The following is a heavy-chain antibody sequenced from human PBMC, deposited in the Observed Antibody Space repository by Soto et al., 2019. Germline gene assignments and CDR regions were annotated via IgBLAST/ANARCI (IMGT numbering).Heavy chain of an antibody. J-gene: IGHJ4*02. V-gene: IGHV4-30-2*01. D-gene: IGHD5-18*01. Sequence: QLQLQESGSGLVKPSHTLSLTCTVSGGSISNAAYSWSWIRQPPGKGLEWIGYIYPSGMPFYDPSLRSRVTISIDRSNDQFSLNLKPVTAADTAVYYCARERGGYGLFDSWGQGTLVTVSS. CDR2: IYPSGMP. CDR1: GGSISNAAYS. CDR3: ARERGGYGLFDS.